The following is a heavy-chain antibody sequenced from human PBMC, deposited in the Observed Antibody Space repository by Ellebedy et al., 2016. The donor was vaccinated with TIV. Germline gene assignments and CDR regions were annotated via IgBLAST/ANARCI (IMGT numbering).Heavy chain of an antibody. Sequence: SETLSLXXTVSGGSVSSGSYYWSWIRQPPGKGLEWIGYIYYSGSTNYNPSLKSRVTISVDTSKNQFSLKLSSVTAADTAVYYCARDSRNYDILTGRRYYYYYGMDVWGQGTTVTVSS. J-gene: IGHJ6*02. D-gene: IGHD3-9*01. CDR1: GGSVSSGSYY. CDR2: IYYSGST. CDR3: ARDSRNYDILTGRRYYYYYGMDV. V-gene: IGHV4-61*01.